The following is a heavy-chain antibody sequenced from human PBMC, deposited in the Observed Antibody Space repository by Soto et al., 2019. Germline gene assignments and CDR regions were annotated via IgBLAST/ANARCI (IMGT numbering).Heavy chain of an antibody. CDR1: GFTFDDYA. CDR2: ISWNSGDI. J-gene: IGHJ4*02. V-gene: IGHV3-9*01. CDR3: AKGGTSIWFVYFDY. Sequence: GGSLRLSCTASGFTFDDYAMHWVRQAPGKGLEWVSGISWNSGDIGYADSVKGRFTISRDNAKNSLYLQMNSLRAEDTALYFCAKGGTSIWFVYFDYWGQGTLVTVSS. D-gene: IGHD1-1*01.